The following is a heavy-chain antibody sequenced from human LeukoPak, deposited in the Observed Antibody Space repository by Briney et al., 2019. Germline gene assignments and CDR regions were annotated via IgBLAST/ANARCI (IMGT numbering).Heavy chain of an antibody. Sequence: QTLSLTCALSGDTVSSTSAAWNCTRQSPSSGLESLGRTYYKSKWYNDYAVSVKSRITISPDTSKNQFSLQLNSVTPEDTAVYYCARAGVDYYDSSGYPIYYFDPWGQGTLVTVSS. D-gene: IGHD3-22*01. CDR2: TYYKSKWYN. CDR3: ARAGVDYYDSSGYPIYYFDP. V-gene: IGHV6-1*01. CDR1: GDTVSSTSAA. J-gene: IGHJ5*02.